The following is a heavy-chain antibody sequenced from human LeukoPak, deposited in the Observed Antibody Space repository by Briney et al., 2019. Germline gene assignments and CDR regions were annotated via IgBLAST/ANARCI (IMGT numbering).Heavy chain of an antibody. D-gene: IGHD4-17*01. CDR2: KTDGVTT. J-gene: IGHJ4*02. Sequence: PGGSLRLSCAAAGFTFSNAWMSWVRQAPGKGREWVGRKTDGVTTDYAAPVKGRFTISRDDSKNTLYLQMNSLKTEDTAVHYCTTAPVTTLFDYWGPGTMVTVSS. CDR3: TTAPVTTLFDY. V-gene: IGHV3-15*01. CDR1: GFTFSNAW.